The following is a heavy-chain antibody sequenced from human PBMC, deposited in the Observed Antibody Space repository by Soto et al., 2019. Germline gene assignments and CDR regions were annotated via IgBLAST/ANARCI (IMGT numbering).Heavy chain of an antibody. J-gene: IGHJ5*02. CDR2: IYYSGST. D-gene: IGHD3-10*01. Sequence: QVQLQESGPGLVKPSETLSLTCTVSGGSISSYYWSWIRQLPGKGLEWIGYIYYSGSTNYNPSLKSRVTISVDTSKNQFSLKLSSVTAADTAVYYCARHYYGSGSSNWFDPWGQGTLVTVSS. CDR3: ARHYYGSGSSNWFDP. V-gene: IGHV4-59*08. CDR1: GGSISSYY.